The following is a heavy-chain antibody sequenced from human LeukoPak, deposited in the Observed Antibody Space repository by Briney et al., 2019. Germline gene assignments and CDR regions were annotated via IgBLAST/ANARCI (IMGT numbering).Heavy chain of an antibody. CDR1: GGTFSSYA. V-gene: IGHV1-69*04. J-gene: IGHJ6*02. D-gene: IGHD2-2*02. CDR3: AMKDIVVVPAAINYYYYGMDV. Sequence: ASVKVSCKASGGTFSSYAISWVRQAPGQGLAWMGRIIPILGIANYAQKFQGRVTITADKSTSTAYMELSSLRSEDTAVYYCAMKDIVVVPAAINYYYYGMDVWGQGTTVTVSS. CDR2: IIPILGIA.